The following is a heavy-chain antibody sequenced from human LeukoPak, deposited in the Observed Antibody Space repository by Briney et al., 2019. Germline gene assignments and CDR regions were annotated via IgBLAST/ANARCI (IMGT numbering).Heavy chain of an antibody. CDR2: IYHSGST. D-gene: IGHD6-13*01. CDR1: GYSIISGYY. Sequence: TSETLSLTCAVSGYSIISGYYWGWIRQPPGKGLEWIGSIYHSGSTYYNPSLKSRVTISVDTSKNQFSLKLSSVTAADTAVYYCARFRIAAAGFDYWCQGTLVTVSS. V-gene: IGHV4-38-2*01. CDR3: ARFRIAAAGFDY. J-gene: IGHJ4*02.